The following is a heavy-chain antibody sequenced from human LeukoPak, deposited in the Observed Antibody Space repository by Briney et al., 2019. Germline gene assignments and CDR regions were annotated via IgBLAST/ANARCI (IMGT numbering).Heavy chain of an antibody. CDR1: GFTFSSYG. CDR3: AGDATEYGDSHFDW. J-gene: IGHJ4*02. CDR2: IWNDGSHQ. V-gene: IGHV3-33*01. D-gene: IGHD4-17*01. Sequence: PGGSLRLSCSASGFTFSSYGMHWVRQAPGKGLEWVAVIWNDGSHQYYADSEKGRFTISRDNSRNTVYLQMNRLRVEDTAVYYCAGDATEYGDSHFDWWGQGTLVTVSS.